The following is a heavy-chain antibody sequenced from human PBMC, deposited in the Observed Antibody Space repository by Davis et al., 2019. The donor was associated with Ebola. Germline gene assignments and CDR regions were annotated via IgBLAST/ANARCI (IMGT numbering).Heavy chain of an antibody. Sequence: GGSLRPSCEASGLSSSSFALTSVRQAPGFALDWVTTIRGSGISTYYPDSVKGRFTISRENAKNSLYLQMNSLGAEDMAVYYCARGRGGKSRYGMDVWGQGTTVTVSS. J-gene: IGHJ6*02. CDR2: IRGSGIST. V-gene: IGHV3-21*01. D-gene: IGHD4-23*01. CDR1: GLSSSSFA. CDR3: ARGRGGKSRYGMDV.